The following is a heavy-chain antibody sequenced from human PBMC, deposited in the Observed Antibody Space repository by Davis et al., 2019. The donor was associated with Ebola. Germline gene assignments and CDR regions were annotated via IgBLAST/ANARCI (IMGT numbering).Heavy chain of an antibody. J-gene: IGHJ6*04. CDR2: INHSGST. CDR3: ARAATTVTTWVGYYYGMDV. Sequence: SETLSLTCAVYGGSFSGYYWSWIRQPPGKGLEWIGEINHSGSTNYNPSLKSRVTISVDTSKNQFSLKLSSVTAADTAVYYCARAATTVTTWVGYYYGMDVWGKGTTVTVSS. D-gene: IGHD4-17*01. V-gene: IGHV4-34*01. CDR1: GGSFSGYY.